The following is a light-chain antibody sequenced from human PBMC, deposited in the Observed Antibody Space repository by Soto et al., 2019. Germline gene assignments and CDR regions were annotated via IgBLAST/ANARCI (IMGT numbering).Light chain of an antibody. Sequence: DIQMTQSPSSLSASVGDRVTITCRASQVISNYLAWYQQKPGKVPKLLIYAASTLHSGVPSRFSGSGSGTDFILTISSLQPEDVATYYCQKYNSAPLTFGGGTKVEIK. J-gene: IGKJ4*01. CDR3: QKYNSAPLT. CDR2: AAS. V-gene: IGKV1-27*01. CDR1: QVISNY.